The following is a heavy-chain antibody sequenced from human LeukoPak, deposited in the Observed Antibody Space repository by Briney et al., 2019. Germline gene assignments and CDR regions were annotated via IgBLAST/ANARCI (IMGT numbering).Heavy chain of an antibody. Sequence: SETLSLTCAVYGGSFSGYYWSWIRQPPGKGLEWMGEINHSGSTNYNPSLKSRVTISVDTSKNQFSLKLTSVTAADTAVYYCASTGYSSSWYEGQIDYWGQGTLVTVSS. V-gene: IGHV4-34*01. J-gene: IGHJ4*02. CDR1: GGSFSGYY. D-gene: IGHD6-13*01. CDR2: INHSGST. CDR3: ASTGYSSSWYEGQIDY.